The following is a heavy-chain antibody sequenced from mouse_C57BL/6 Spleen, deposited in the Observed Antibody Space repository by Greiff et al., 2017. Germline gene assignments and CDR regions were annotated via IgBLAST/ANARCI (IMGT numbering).Heavy chain of an antibody. CDR1: GYTFTSYW. CDR3: ARAPPGDYFDY. CDR2: IDPSDSYT. V-gene: IGHV1-69*01. J-gene: IGHJ2*01. Sequence: VQLQQPGAELVMPGASVKLSCKASGYTFTSYWMHWVKQRPGQGLEWIGEIDPSDSYTNYNQKFKGKSTLTVDKSSSTAYMQLSSLTSEDSAVYYCARAPPGDYFDYWGQGTTLTVSS.